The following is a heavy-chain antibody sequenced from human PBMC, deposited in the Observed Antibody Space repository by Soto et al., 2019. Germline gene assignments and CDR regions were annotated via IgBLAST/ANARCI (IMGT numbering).Heavy chain of an antibody. CDR1: GYTFTSYY. CDR2: INPSGGST. J-gene: IGHJ4*02. Sequence: QVQLVQSGAEVKKPGASVKVSCKASGYTFTSYYMHWVRQAPGQGLEWMGIINPSGGSTSYAQKFQSRVTRTRDTSTSAVYMELSSLRSEDTAVYYCARGGVGGYDYWGQGTLVTVSS. D-gene: IGHD1-26*01. V-gene: IGHV1-46*03. CDR3: ARGGVGGYDY.